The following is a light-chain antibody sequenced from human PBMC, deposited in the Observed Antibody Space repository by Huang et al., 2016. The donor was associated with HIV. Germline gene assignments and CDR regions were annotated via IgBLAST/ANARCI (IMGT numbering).Light chain of an antibody. CDR2: GAS. CDR1: QTVTNNY. Sequence: IVLTQSPDTLSLSPGERATLSCRASQTVTNNYLAWYQQSPGQAPRLLIDGASTRATGIPDRCSGSGSGTDFTLTISRLEPKDFVVYYCQQFGSSPPYSFGQGTKLEIK. V-gene: IGKV3-20*01. J-gene: IGKJ2*03. CDR3: QQFGSSPPYS.